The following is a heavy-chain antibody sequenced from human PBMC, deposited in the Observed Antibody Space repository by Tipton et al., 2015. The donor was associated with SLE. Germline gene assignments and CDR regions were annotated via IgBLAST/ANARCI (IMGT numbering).Heavy chain of an antibody. V-gene: IGHV4-39*07. Sequence: TLSLTCTVSGGSISSISSYWGWVRQPPGKGLEWIGTFYHTGNSYYKPSLKSRVTISMDTSKRQFSLSLSSVTAADTAIYYCAIGRSFDIWGQGTMVTVSS. CDR1: GGSISSISSY. D-gene: IGHD4-17*01. CDR2: FYHTGNS. CDR3: AIGRSFDI. J-gene: IGHJ3*02.